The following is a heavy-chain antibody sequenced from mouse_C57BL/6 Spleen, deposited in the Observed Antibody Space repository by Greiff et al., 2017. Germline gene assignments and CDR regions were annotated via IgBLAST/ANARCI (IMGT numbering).Heavy chain of an antibody. CDR1: GYTFTSYG. Sequence: QVQLQQSGAELARPGASVKLSCKASGYTFTSYGISWVKQRTGQGLEWIGEIYPRSGNTYYNEKFKGKATLTADKSSSTTYMELSSLTSEDSAVYFCARSDYYGSSYGYFDVWGTGTTVTVSS. CDR3: ARSDYYGSSYGYFDV. V-gene: IGHV1-81*01. D-gene: IGHD1-1*01. J-gene: IGHJ1*03. CDR2: IYPRSGNT.